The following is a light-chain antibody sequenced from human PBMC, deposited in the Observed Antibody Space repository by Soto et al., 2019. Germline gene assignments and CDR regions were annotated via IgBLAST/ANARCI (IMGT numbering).Light chain of an antibody. J-gene: IGLJ1*01. Sequence: SYELTPLPSVSVAPVQTARITCGGNNIGSKSVHWYQQKPGQAPVLVVYDDRDRPSGIPERFSGSNSGNTATLSISRVEAGDEADYYCQVWDSSSDHYVFGTGTKVTVL. CDR3: QVWDSSSDHYV. CDR1: NIGSKS. V-gene: IGLV3-21*02. CDR2: DDR.